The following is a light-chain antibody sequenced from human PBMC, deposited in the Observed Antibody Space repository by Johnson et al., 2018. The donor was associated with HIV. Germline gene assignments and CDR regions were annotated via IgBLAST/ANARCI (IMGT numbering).Light chain of an antibody. Sequence: QSVLTQPPSVSAAPGQKVTISCSGSSSNIGNNYVSWYQQLPGTAPKLLIYENNKRPSGIPDRFSGSKSGTSATLGITGLQTGDEADYYCGTWDSRLRNVFGSGTKIVVL. J-gene: IGLJ1*01. CDR3: GTWDSRLRNV. V-gene: IGLV1-51*01. CDR2: ENN. CDR1: SSNIGNNY.